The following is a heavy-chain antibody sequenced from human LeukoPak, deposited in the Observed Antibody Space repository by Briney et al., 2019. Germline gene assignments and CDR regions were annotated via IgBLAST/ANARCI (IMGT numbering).Heavy chain of an antibody. CDR3: ARGYSGSYFPVDY. CDR2: IYYSGST. Sequence: PSETLSLTCTVSGGSISSSSYYWGWIRQPPGKGLEWIGYIYYSGSTYYNPSLKSRVTISVDTSKNQFSLKLSSVTAADTAVYYCARGYSGSYFPVDYWGQGTLVTVSS. CDR1: GGSISSSSYY. J-gene: IGHJ4*02. D-gene: IGHD1-26*01. V-gene: IGHV4-30-4*08.